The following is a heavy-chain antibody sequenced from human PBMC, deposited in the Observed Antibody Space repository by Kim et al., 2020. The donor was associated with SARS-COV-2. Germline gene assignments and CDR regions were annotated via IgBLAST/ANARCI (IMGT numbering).Heavy chain of an antibody. D-gene: IGHD5-18*01. Sequence: AQKFQERVTITRDMSTSTAYIELSSLRSEDAAVYYCAAASGSSYGYDFDSWGQGTLVTVSS. V-gene: IGHV1-58*01. J-gene: IGHJ4*02. CDR3: AAASGSSYGYDFDS.